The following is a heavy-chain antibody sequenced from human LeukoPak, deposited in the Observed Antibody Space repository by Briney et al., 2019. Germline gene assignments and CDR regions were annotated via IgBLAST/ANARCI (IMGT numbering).Heavy chain of an antibody. CDR1: GFTFSKSW. CDR3: AKDRIGGTLEF. D-gene: IGHD4-23*01. Sequence: LPGGSLRLSCAASGFTFSKSWMSWVRQAPGKGLEWVACIMEDGSVQKYVDSVRGRFTISRDNARSSLYLQMNSLRVEDTAVYYCAKDRIGGTLEFWGQGTLATVSS. V-gene: IGHV3-7*01. CDR2: IMEDGSVQ. J-gene: IGHJ4*02.